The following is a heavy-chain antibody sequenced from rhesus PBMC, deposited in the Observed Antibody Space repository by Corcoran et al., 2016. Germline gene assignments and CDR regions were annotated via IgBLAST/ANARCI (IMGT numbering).Heavy chain of an antibody. J-gene: IGHJ4*01. CDR3: ASGDEYSYY. V-gene: IGHV4-169*02. D-gene: IGHD2-33*01. CDR2: IYGSGSST. Sequence: QVQLQESGPGLVKPSETLSLTCAVSGGSISSSYWSWIRQAPGKGLEWIGYIYGSGSSTNYNPSLKSRVTLSVDTSKNQRSMKLSSVTAADTAVYYCASGDEYSYYWGQGVLVTVSS. CDR1: GGSISSSY.